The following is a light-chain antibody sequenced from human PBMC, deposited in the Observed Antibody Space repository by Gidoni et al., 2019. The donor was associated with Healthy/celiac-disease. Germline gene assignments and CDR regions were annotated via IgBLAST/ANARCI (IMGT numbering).Light chain of an antibody. CDR1: QSVLYSSNNKNY. CDR2: WAS. J-gene: IGKJ4*01. Sequence: DIVMTQSPDSLAVSLGERATINCKSSQSVLYSSNNKNYLASYQQKPGQPPKLLIYWASTRESGVPDRFSGSGSGTDFTLTISSLQAEDVAVYYCQQYYSTPQLTFGGGTKVEIK. V-gene: IGKV4-1*01. CDR3: QQYYSTPQLT.